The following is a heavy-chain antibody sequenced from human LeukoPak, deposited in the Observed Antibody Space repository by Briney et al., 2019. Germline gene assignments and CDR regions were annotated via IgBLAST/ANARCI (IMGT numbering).Heavy chain of an antibody. CDR1: GGTISSYY. CDR2: IYYSGST. J-gene: IGHJ4*02. CDR3: ARDNGDYEYSY. Sequence: SETLSLTCTVSGGTISSYYWSWIRQPPGKGLEWIGYIYYSGSTNYNPSLKSRVTISVDTSKNQFSLKLSSVTAADTAVYYCARDNGDYEYSYWGQGTLVTVSS. D-gene: IGHD4-17*01. V-gene: IGHV4-59*01.